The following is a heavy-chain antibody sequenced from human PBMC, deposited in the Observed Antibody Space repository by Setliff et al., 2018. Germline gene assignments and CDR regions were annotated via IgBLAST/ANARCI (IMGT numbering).Heavy chain of an antibody. Sequence: SETLSLTCTVSGDSMSSYYWSWIRQSPGKGLEWIGYVHYSGDSNYNPSLKSRVTMSVXXXKDXFSXXXXXXXXXDTAVYYCARQPSSGSYYNPRPYYFDFWGQGTLVTVSS. CDR1: GDSMSSYY. D-gene: IGHD3-10*01. V-gene: IGHV4-59*08. CDR3: ARQPSSGSYYNPRPYYFDF. CDR2: VHYSGDS. J-gene: IGHJ4*02.